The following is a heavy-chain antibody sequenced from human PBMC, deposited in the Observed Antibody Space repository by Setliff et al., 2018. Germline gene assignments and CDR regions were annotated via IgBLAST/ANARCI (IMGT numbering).Heavy chain of an antibody. CDR2: VNPNSGNT. Sequence: GASVKVSCKASGYTFTSYDTNWMRQASGQGLEWMGWVNPNSGNTGSTQKFQGRVTMTRNTSTSTAYMELSRLTSEDTAVYFCARGWAALGIIGYWGQGTLVTVSS. CDR1: GYTFTSYD. CDR3: ARGWAALGIIGY. D-gene: IGHD7-27*01. V-gene: IGHV1-8*02. J-gene: IGHJ4*02.